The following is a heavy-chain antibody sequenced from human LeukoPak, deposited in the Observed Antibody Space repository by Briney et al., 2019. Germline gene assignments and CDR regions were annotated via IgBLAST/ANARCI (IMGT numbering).Heavy chain of an antibody. D-gene: IGHD2-15*01. Sequence: PGGSLRLSCVDSGPNFGNYAMHWVRQAPGKGLEWVAFISYDGRSKHYTDSAKGRFIISRDNSENTLYLQMRSLRHEDTGVYYCVRGGPVVVVTSFPACLFYFISWGQGTLVTVSS. CDR1: GPNFGNYA. CDR3: VRGGPVVVVTSFPACLFYFIS. V-gene: IGHV3-30*04. CDR2: ISYDGRSK. J-gene: IGHJ4*02.